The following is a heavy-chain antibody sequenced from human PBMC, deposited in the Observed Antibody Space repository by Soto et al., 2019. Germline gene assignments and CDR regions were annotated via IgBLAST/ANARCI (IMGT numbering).Heavy chain of an antibody. Sequence: LRLSCAASGFTFSSYAMSWVRQAPGKGLEWVSAISGSGGSTYYADSVKGRFTISRDNSKNTLYLQMNSLRAEDTAVYYCAKDRARGSGYYYDSIGPFASFDYWGQGTLVTVSS. J-gene: IGHJ4*02. V-gene: IGHV3-23*01. CDR2: ISGSGGST. CDR3: AKDRARGSGYYYDSIGPFASFDY. CDR1: GFTFSSYA. D-gene: IGHD3-22*01.